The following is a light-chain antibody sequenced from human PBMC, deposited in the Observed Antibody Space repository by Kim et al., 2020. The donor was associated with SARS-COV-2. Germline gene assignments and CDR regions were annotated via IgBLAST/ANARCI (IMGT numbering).Light chain of an antibody. CDR1: QSISSY. J-gene: IGKJ2*03. V-gene: IGKV1-39*01. Sequence: AYVGDRVTITCRASQSISSYLNWYQQKPGKAPKLLIYAASSLQSGVPSRFSGSGSGTDFTLTISSLQPEDFATYYCQQSYSTPQYSFGQGTKLEI. CDR2: AAS. CDR3: QQSYSTPQYS.